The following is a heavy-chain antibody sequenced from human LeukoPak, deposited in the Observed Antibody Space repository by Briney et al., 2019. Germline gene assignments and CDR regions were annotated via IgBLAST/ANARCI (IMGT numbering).Heavy chain of an antibody. Sequence: QTGGSLRLSCAASGFTFSSYDMHWVRQATGKGLEWVSAIGTAGDTYYPGSVKGRFTISRENAKNSLYLQMNSLRAGDTAVYYCARGGGRDGLDYWGQGTLVTVSS. CDR1: GFTFSSYD. CDR3: ARGGGRDGLDY. J-gene: IGHJ4*02. D-gene: IGHD5-24*01. CDR2: IGTAGDT. V-gene: IGHV3-13*01.